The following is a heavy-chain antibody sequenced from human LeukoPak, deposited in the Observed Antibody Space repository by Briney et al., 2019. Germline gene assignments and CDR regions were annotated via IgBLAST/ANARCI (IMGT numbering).Heavy chain of an antibody. J-gene: IGHJ4*02. CDR2: INPNSGGT. Sequence: ASVKVSCKASGYTFTGYYMLWVRQTPGQGLEWMGRINPNSGGTNYAQKFQGRVTMTRDTSISTAYMELSRLRSDDTAVYYCARAKVDTAMVWPDWYPIDYWGQGTLVTVSS. D-gene: IGHD5-18*01. V-gene: IGHV1-2*06. CDR3: ARAKVDTAMVWPDWYPIDY. CDR1: GYTFTGYY.